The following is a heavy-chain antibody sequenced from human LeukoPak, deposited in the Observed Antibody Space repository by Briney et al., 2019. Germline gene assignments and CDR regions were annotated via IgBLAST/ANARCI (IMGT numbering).Heavy chain of an antibody. CDR1: GGSFSSYD. V-gene: IGHV1-69*05. CDR2: IIPVFGMP. D-gene: IGHD4-23*01. J-gene: IGHJ4*02. Sequence: SVKVSCKTSGGSFSSYDISWMRQAPEQGLEWMGGIIPVFGMPNYAQKFQGRLTLTTDESTGTAYMELGGLTSDDTAVYYCARSDAGNSEGGIDYWGQGTLDIVSS. CDR3: ARSDAGNSEGGIDY.